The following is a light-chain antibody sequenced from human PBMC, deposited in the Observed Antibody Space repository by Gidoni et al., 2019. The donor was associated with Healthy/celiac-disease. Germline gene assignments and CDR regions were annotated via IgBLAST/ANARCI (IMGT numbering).Light chain of an antibody. J-gene: IGKJ2*01. CDR3: QQFNSSPPT. CDR2: DAS. CDR1: LAISSA. Sequence: AIQLTQSPSSLSASVGDRVTITCRASLAISSALGWYQQKPGKAPKLLIYDASSLESGVPSRFSGSGSGTDFTLTISSLQPEDFATYYCQQFNSSPPTFGQXTKLEIK. V-gene: IGKV1-13*02.